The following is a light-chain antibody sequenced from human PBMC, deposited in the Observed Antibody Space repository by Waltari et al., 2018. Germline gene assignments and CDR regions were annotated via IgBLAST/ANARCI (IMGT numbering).Light chain of an antibody. CDR1: QSLSNW. CDR2: KSS. V-gene: IGKV1-5*03. J-gene: IGKJ1*01. CDR3: QQYRNLWT. Sequence: DIQMTQSPSTLSASVGDRVTITCRASQSLSNWLAWYQQKPGKAPKVLIDKSSTLESGVPSRCSGSGSGTEFTLTISSLQPDDFATYYCQQYRNLWTFGQGTKVEIK.